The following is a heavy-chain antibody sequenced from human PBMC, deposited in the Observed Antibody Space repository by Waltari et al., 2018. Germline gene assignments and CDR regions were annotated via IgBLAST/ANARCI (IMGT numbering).Heavy chain of an antibody. D-gene: IGHD3-3*02. CDR1: GFTISNYW. Sequence: EEQLVDSGGGLVQPGGSLRLSCEASGFTISNYWMHWVRQAPGKGLVWVSYINTDGSNTNYADSVKGRFTISRDNAKNTLYLQMNSLRAEDTAVYYCTRDQPHSRFDPWGQGTLVTVSS. V-gene: IGHV3-74*01. CDR2: INTDGSNT. J-gene: IGHJ5*02. CDR3: TRDQPHSRFDP.